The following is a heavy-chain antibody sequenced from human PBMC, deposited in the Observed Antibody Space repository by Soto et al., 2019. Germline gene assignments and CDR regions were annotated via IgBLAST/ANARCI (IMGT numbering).Heavy chain of an antibody. V-gene: IGHV4-30-4*01. CDR1: GGSISSGDYY. J-gene: IGHJ2*01. CDR3: ARRDGRGYSGYDGWYFDL. Sequence: QVQLQESGPGLVKPSQTLSLTCTVSGGSISSGDYYWRWIRQPPGKGLEWIGYIYYSGSTYYNPSRKSRVTMSVDTSKNQFSLKLSSVTAADTAVYYCARRDGRGYSGYDGWYFDLWGRGTLVTVSS. D-gene: IGHD5-12*01. CDR2: IYYSGST.